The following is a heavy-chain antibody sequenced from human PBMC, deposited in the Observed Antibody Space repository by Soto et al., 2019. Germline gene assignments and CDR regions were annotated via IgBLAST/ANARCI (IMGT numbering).Heavy chain of an antibody. J-gene: IGHJ6*02. Sequence: SETLSLTCDISASSTSSGYYWGWIRQPPGKGLEWIGSTHHSGNTYYNPSLKSRVTMSLDTSKSQLSLKLSSVTAADTAVYYCARARYDFWSGLYGMDVWGQGTTVTVSS. CDR1: ASSTSSGYY. CDR2: THHSGNT. CDR3: ARARYDFWSGLYGMDV. V-gene: IGHV4-38-2*01. D-gene: IGHD3-3*01.